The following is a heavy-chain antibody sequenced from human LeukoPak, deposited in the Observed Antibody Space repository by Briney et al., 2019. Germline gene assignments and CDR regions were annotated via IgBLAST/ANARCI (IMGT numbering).Heavy chain of an antibody. Sequence: GGSLRLSCAASGFTFDDYAMHWVRQAPGKGLEWVSGISWKSGSIGYADSVKGRFAISRDNSKNTLYLQMNSLRAEDTAVYYCARGPSGYHNTGGQGTLVTVSS. V-gene: IGHV3-9*01. D-gene: IGHD5-12*01. CDR1: GFTFDDYA. CDR2: ISWKSGSI. CDR3: ARGPSGYHNT. J-gene: IGHJ4*02.